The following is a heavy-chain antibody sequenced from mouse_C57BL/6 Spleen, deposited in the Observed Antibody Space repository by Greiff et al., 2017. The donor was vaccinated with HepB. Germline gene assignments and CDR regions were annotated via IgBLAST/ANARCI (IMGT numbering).Heavy chain of an antibody. V-gene: IGHV1-52*01. Sequence: QVQLQQSGAELVRPGSSVKLSCKASGYTFTSYWMHWVKQRPIQGLEWIGNIDPSDSETHYNQKFKDKATLTVDKSSSTAYMQLSSLTSEDSAVYYCARGLYYGNYVDYFDYWGQGTTLTVSS. D-gene: IGHD2-1*01. CDR1: GYTFTSYW. CDR3: ARGLYYGNYVDYFDY. CDR2: IDPSDSET. J-gene: IGHJ2*01.